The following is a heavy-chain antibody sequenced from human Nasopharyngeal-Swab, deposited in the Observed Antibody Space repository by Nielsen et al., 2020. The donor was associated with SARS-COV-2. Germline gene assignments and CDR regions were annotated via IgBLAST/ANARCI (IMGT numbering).Heavy chain of an antibody. CDR2: ISAYNGNT. CDR3: ARENRPYYYGSGSSYFDY. Sequence: WVRQAPGQGLEWIGWISAYNGNTNYAQKFQGRVTITADKSTSTAYMELSSLRSEDTAVYYCARENRPYYYGSGSSYFDYWGQGTLVTVSS. V-gene: IGHV1-18*01. D-gene: IGHD3-10*01. J-gene: IGHJ4*02.